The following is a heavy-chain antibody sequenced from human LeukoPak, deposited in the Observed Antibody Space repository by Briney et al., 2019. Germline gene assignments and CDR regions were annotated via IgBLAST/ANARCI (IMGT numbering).Heavy chain of an antibody. CDR3: ATTVGSDYDSSPWYPPDV. D-gene: IGHD3-22*01. CDR2: IYNGSST. CDR1: GFTVSSIY. V-gene: IGHV3-53*01. J-gene: IGHJ6*02. Sequence: GGSLRLSCAASGFTVSSIYMSWVRQAPGRGLEWVSVIYNGSSTYYADSVKGRFTISRDNPKNTLYLQMNSLRAEDTAVYYCATTVGSDYDSSPWYPPDVWGQGTTVTVSS.